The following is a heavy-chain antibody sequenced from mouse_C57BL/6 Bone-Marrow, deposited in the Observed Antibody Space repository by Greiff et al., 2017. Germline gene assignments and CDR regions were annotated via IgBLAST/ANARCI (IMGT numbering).Heavy chain of an antibody. V-gene: IGHV1-18*01. CDR2: INPNNGGT. J-gene: IGHJ4*01. CDR1: GYTFTDYN. Sequence: VHVKQSGPELVKPGASVKIPCKASGYTFTDYNMDWVKQSHGKSLEWIGDINPNNGGTIYNQKFKGKATLTVDKSSSTAYMELRSLTSEDTAVYYCARLVLFYAMDYWGQGTSVTVSS. CDR3: ARLVLFYAMDY. D-gene: IGHD1-1*02.